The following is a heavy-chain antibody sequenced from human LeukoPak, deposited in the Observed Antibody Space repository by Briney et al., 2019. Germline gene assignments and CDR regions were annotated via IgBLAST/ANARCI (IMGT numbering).Heavy chain of an antibody. CDR3: ARDGTAAGLYFDL. J-gene: IGHJ4*01. V-gene: IGHV3-7*01. D-gene: IGHD6-13*01. Sequence: GGSLRLSCEVSGFTFTDYWMNWVRQAPGKGPEWVASIRQDGSEKTYVDSVKGRFTISRDNTKNSLSLQLNGLRAEDTAVYYCARDGTAAGLYFDLWGQGTLVTVSS. CDR2: IRQDGSEK. CDR1: GFTFTDYW.